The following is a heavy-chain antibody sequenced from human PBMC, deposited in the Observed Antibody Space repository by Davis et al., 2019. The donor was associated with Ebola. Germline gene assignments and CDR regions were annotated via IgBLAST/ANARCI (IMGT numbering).Heavy chain of an antibody. CDR3: ARDLVVVAADIFDY. V-gene: IGHV1-18*01. D-gene: IGHD2-15*01. CDR2: MNPNSGNT. CDR1: GYTFTSYD. J-gene: IGHJ4*02. Sequence: ASVKVSCKASGYTFTSYDINWVRQATGQGLEWMGWMNPNSGNTNYAQKLQGRVTMTTDTSTSTAYMELRRLRSDDTAVYYCARDLVVVAADIFDYWGQGTLVTVSS.